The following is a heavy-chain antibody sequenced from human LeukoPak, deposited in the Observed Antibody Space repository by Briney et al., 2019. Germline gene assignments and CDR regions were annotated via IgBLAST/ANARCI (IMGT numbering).Heavy chain of an antibody. CDR1: GYSINNGYY. J-gene: IGHJ5*02. CDR2: FYQSGQT. V-gene: IGHV4-38-2*02. CDR3: GREKGNSWPGVGPKCFDP. Sequence: PSETLSLTCAVSGYSINNGYYWGWVRQCRGKGLDRIGIFYQSGQTHYKPSLKSRVAISSNASKSQFFLRLTSVTAADTAVYYCGREKGNSWPGVGPKCFDPWGRGIGVSVS. D-gene: IGHD1-26*01.